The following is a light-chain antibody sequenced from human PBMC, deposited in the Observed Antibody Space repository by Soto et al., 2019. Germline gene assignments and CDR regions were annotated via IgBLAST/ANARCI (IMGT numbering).Light chain of an antibody. V-gene: IGLV2-14*01. CDR3: FSYRSTGILL. J-gene: IGLJ2*01. CDR2: EVS. CDR1: SSDVGGYHF. Sequence: QSALTQPASVSGSPGQSITISCIGTSSDVGGYHFVSWYQQHPGKAPKLMIYEVSNRPSGVSTRFSGSKSGNTASLTISGLQAEDEADYYCFSYRSTGILLFGGGTKVTGL.